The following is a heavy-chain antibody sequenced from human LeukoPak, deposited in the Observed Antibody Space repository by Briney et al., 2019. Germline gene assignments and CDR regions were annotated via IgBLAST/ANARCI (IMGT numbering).Heavy chain of an antibody. J-gene: IGHJ4*02. CDR2: ISGSGDST. CDR1: GFTFSSYA. CDR3: AKKVPANWGSYFDY. V-gene: IGHV3-23*01. Sequence: QPGRSLRLSCAASGFTFSSYAMSWVRQAPGKGLEWVSAISGSGDSTYSTDSVKGRFTISRDNSKNTLYLQMNSLRAEDTAVYYCAKKVPANWGSYFDYWGQGTLVTVSS. D-gene: IGHD7-27*01.